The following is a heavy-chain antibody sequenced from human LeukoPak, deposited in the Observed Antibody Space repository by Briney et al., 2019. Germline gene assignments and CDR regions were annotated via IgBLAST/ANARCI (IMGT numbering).Heavy chain of an antibody. CDR1: GFTFSSYG. CDR2: ISGSGGST. V-gene: IGHV3-23*01. CDR3: AGEFTLGYNFDY. D-gene: IGHD6-13*01. J-gene: IGHJ4*02. Sequence: GGTLRLSCAASGFTFSSYGMSWVRQAPGKGLEWVSAISGSGGSTYYADSVKGRFTISRDNAKNSLYLQMNSLRAEDTAVYYCAGEFTLGYNFDYWGQGTLVTVSS.